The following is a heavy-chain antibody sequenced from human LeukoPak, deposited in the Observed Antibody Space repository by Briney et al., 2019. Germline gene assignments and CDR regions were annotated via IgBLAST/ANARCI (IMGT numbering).Heavy chain of an antibody. J-gene: IGHJ4*02. CDR2: IYYSGST. V-gene: IGHV4-59*08. D-gene: IGHD5-18*01. CDR1: GGSFSGYY. Sequence: TSETLSLTCAVYGGSFSGYYWSWIRQPPGKGLEWIGYIYYSGSTKYNPSLKSRVSMSVDTSKNQFSLKLSSVTAADTAVYYCARLLERRGFSYGYDYWGQGTLVTVSS. CDR3: ARLLERRGFSYGYDY.